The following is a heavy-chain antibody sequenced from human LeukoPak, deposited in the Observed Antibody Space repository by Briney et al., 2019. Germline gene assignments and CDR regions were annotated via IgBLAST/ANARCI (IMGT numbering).Heavy chain of an antibody. Sequence: ASVKVSCKASGYTFTTYGISWVRQAPGQGLEWLGWISGDNGDTNYAQNLRGRVTMTTDTSTSTAYMELRSLTYDDTAVYYCARDRYGVRSGSCDYWGQGTLVTVSS. CDR3: ARDRYGVRSGSCDY. V-gene: IGHV1-18*01. D-gene: IGHD1-26*01. CDR2: ISGDNGDT. CDR1: GYTFTTYG. J-gene: IGHJ4*02.